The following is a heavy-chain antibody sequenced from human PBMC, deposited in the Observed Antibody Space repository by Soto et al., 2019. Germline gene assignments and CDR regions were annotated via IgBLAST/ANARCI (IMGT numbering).Heavy chain of an antibody. D-gene: IGHD5-12*01. CDR2: IRQGGSEK. CDR1: GFNFSTYW. V-gene: IGHV3-7*03. Sequence: GGSLRLSCAASGFNFSTYWGVWCRQGPGKGLGWGANIRQGGSEKYYVDSVKGRFTISRDNAKSSLYLQMNNLRAEDTAMYYCASSWLSDFWGQGTLVTVSS. CDR3: ASSWLSDF. J-gene: IGHJ4*02.